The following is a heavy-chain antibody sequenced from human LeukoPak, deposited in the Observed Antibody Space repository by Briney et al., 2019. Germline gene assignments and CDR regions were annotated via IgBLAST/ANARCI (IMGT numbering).Heavy chain of an antibody. D-gene: IGHD5-24*01. CDR2: IYPGDSGT. Sequence: KPGESLKISRKNSGYSFISYNIVWVRQMPGKGLEWMGIIYPGDSGTTYSPSFQGLVTISADKSISTAYLQWSSPKASDTAMYYCARLNAYNYGFDYWGQGTLVTVSS. J-gene: IGHJ4*02. CDR3: ARLNAYNYGFDY. V-gene: IGHV5-51*01. CDR1: GYSFISYN.